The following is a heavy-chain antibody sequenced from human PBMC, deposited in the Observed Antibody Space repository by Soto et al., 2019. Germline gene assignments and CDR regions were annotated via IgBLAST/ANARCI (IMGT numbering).Heavy chain of an antibody. D-gene: IGHD3-10*01. J-gene: IGHJ4*02. CDR2: IIPIIGTP. Sequence: GASVQVSCKASGGTFRNHVFNWVRQAPGQGLEWMGGIIPIIGTPNYAQKFQGRVTITADASTRTVYLEVSSLRSQDTAVYYCARDLEFRDGNISHLDYWGQGTLVTVSS. CDR3: ARDLEFRDGNISHLDY. V-gene: IGHV1-69*13. CDR1: GGTFRNHV.